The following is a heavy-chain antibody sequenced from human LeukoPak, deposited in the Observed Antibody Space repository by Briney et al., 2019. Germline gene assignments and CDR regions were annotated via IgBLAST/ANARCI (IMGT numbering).Heavy chain of an antibody. Sequence: SETLSLTCAVSGGSISSGGYSWSWIWQPPGKGLEWIGYIYHSGSTYYNPSLKSRVTISVDRSKNQFSLKLSSVTAADTAVYYCARGGDQWLVPFDYWGQGTLVTVSS. CDR1: GGSISSGGYS. J-gene: IGHJ4*02. D-gene: IGHD6-19*01. CDR2: IYHSGST. CDR3: ARGGDQWLVPFDY. V-gene: IGHV4-30-2*01.